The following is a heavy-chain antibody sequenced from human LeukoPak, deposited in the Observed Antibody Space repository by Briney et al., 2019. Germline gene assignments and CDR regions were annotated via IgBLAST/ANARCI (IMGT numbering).Heavy chain of an antibody. J-gene: IGHJ6*02. CDR2: IYSGGST. CDR1: GFTVSSNY. Sequence: GGSLILCCAASGFTVSSNYMSWVRQAPGKGLEWVSVIYSGGSTYYADSVKGRFTISRDNSKNTLYLQMNSLRAEDTAVYYCAREGAATDYYYGMDVWGQGTTVTVSS. CDR3: AREGAATDYYYGMDV. V-gene: IGHV3-53*01. D-gene: IGHD2-15*01.